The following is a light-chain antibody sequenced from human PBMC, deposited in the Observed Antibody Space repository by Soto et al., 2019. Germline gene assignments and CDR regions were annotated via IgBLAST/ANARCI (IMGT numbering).Light chain of an antibody. J-gene: IGLJ2*01. CDR3: CSYAGSDRV. CDR2: DVS. CDR1: SSDVGGYNY. V-gene: IGLV2-11*01. Sequence: QSALTQPRSVYGSPGQSVTISCTGTSSDVGGYNYVSWYQQHPGKAPKLMIYDVSKRPSGVPDRFSGSKSGNTASLTISGLQAEDEADYYCCSYAGSDRVFGGGTKLTV.